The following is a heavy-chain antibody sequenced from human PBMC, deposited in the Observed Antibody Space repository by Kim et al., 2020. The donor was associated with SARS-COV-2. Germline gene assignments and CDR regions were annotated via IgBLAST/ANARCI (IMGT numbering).Heavy chain of an antibody. D-gene: IGHD3-16*01. Sequence: SIDYAASVKGRFTISRDTAKNSLYLQMNSLGAGDTAVYFCTRWGQNLGGDYWGQGTLVTVSS. J-gene: IGHJ4*02. CDR3: TRWGQNLGGDY. V-gene: IGHV3-21*01. CDR2: SI.